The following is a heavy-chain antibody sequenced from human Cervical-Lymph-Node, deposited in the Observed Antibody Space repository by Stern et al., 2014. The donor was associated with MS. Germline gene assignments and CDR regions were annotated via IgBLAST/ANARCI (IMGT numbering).Heavy chain of an antibody. D-gene: IGHD6-6*01. J-gene: IGHJ6*02. V-gene: IGHV3-30*18. CDR3: AKSSSPSHYYYYGMDV. Sequence: VQLVESGGGVVQPGRSLRLSCAASGFTFSSYGMPWVRQAPGKGLEWVAVISYDGSNKYYADSVKGRLTIYRDNSKNTLYLQMNSLRAEDTAVYYCAKSSSPSHYYYYGMDVWGQGTTVTVSS. CDR1: GFTFSSYG. CDR2: ISYDGSNK.